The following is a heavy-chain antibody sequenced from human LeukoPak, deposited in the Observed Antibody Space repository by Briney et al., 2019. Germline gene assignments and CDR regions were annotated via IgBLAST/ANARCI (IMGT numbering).Heavy chain of an antibody. CDR2: IYHSGST. V-gene: IGHV4-38-2*02. Sequence: SETLSLTCTVSGGSISSYYWGWIRQPPGKGLEWIGSIYHSGSTYYNPSLKSRVTISVDTSKNQFSLKLSSVTAADTAVYYCAGANLAAAGINWFDPWGQGTLVTVSS. J-gene: IGHJ5*02. CDR3: AGANLAAAGINWFDP. D-gene: IGHD6-13*01. CDR1: GGSISSYY.